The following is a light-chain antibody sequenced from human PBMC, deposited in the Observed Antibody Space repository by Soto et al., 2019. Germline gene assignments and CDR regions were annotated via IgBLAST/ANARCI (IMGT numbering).Light chain of an antibody. J-gene: IGKJ4*01. CDR3: LQEYRYPLT. Sequence: AIQLTQSPASLSASVGARVTITCRASQGIRNDLGWFQQKPGKAPKLLIYAASSLQTGVPSRFSGSGSGTYFTLTISSLQVEDFATYYCLQEYRYPLTFGGGTKVEI. CDR1: QGIRND. CDR2: AAS. V-gene: IGKV1-6*01.